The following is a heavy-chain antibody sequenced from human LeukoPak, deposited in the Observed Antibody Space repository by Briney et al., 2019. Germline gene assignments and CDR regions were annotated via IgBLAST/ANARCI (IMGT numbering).Heavy chain of an antibody. CDR2: IYHSGST. J-gene: IGHJ6*03. D-gene: IGHD3-10*01. CDR3: ARRSGVYYYYMDV. CDR1: GYSISSGYS. Sequence: SETLSLTCTVSGYSISSGYSWGWIRQPPGKGLEWIGSIYHSGSTYYNPSLKSRVTISVDTSKNQFSLKLSSVTAADTAVYYCARRSGVYYYYMDVWGKGTTVTVSS. V-gene: IGHV4-38-2*02.